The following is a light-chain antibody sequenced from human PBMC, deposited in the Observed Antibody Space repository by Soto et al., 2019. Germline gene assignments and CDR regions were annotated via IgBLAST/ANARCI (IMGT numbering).Light chain of an antibody. CDR2: GAS. J-gene: IGKJ4*01. Sequence: EILMTQSPATLSVSPGERATLSCRASQSVSSNLAWYQQKPGQAPRLVIYGASTRATGIPARFSGSGSGTEFTLTISSLQSEDFAVYYCQQYNNWPPLTFGGGSKVEIK. CDR1: QSVSSN. CDR3: QQYNNWPPLT. V-gene: IGKV3-15*01.